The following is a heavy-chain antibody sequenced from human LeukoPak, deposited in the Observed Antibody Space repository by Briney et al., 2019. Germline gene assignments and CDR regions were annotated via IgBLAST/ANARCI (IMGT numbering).Heavy chain of an antibody. CDR3: ARLITAYGNFDY. Sequence: GGSLRLSCTASGFTFSTYNMNWVRQAPGKGLEWVSSISSSGTYIYYADSMRGRFTISRDNAKNSLYLQMNSLRAEDTAVYYCARLITAYGNFDYWGQGALVTVSS. V-gene: IGHV3-21*01. CDR1: GFTFSTYN. CDR2: ISSSGTYI. D-gene: IGHD3-16*01. J-gene: IGHJ4*02.